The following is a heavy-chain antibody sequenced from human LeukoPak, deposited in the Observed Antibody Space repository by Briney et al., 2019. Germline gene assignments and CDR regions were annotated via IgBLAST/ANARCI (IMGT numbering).Heavy chain of an antibody. CDR2: INPNSGGT. CDR3: ARGEALWSHYYYYYGMDV. D-gene: IGHD3-10*01. Sequence: ASVKVSCKASGYTFTSYDINWVRQATGQGLEWMGWINPNSGGTNYAQKFQGWVTMTRDTSISTAYMELSRLRSDDTAVYYCARGEALWSHYYYYYGMDVWGQGTTVTVSS. CDR1: GYTFTSYD. V-gene: IGHV1-2*04. J-gene: IGHJ6*02.